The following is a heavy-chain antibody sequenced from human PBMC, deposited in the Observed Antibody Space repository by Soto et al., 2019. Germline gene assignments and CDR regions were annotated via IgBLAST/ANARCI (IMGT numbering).Heavy chain of an antibody. D-gene: IGHD3-3*01. Sequence: EVQLVESGGGLVQPGESLRLSCAASGFSFSSHSMNWVRQAPGKGLGWVSYITSDSTTIYYADSMQGRFIISKDNAKNSLYLHMNSLRDAATAVYYCARIKLVEWFFINIDVYDMDVWGQGTTVPVSS. V-gene: IGHV3-48*02. CDR1: GFSFSSHS. J-gene: IGHJ6*02. CDR2: ITSDSTTI. CDR3: ARIKLVEWFFINIDVYDMDV.